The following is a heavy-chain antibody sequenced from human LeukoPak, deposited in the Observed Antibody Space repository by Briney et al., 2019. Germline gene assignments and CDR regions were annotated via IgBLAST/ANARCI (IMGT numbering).Heavy chain of an antibody. CDR1: GGSISSYY. CDR2: IYYSGST. V-gene: IGHV4-59*01. D-gene: IGHD6-13*01. Sequence: SETLSLTCIVSGGSISSYYWSWIRQPPGKGLEWIGYIYYSGSTNYNPSLKSRVTISVDTSKNQFSLKLSSVTAADTAVYYCARGGGSSLGWFDPWGQGTLVTVSS. CDR3: ARGGGSSLGWFDP. J-gene: IGHJ5*02.